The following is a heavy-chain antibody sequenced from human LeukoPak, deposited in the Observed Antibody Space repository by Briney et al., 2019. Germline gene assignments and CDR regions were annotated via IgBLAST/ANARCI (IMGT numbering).Heavy chain of an antibody. V-gene: IGHV1-2*02. Sequence: ASVKVSCKASGYTFTGYYMHWVRQAPGQGLEWMGWINPNSGGTNYAQKLQGRVTMTTDTSTSTAYMELRSLRSDDTAVYYCARDGDLGFWSGSCWFDPWGQGTLVTVSS. CDR1: GYTFTGYY. J-gene: IGHJ5*02. CDR2: INPNSGGT. D-gene: IGHD3-3*01. CDR3: ARDGDLGFWSGSCWFDP.